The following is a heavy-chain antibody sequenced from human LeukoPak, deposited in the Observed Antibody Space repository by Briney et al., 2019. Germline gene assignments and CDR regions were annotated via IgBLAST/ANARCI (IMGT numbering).Heavy chain of an antibody. CDR1: GFTFSSYG. V-gene: IGHV3-7*01. J-gene: IGHJ4*02. CDR3: ARDATRGGDNDY. Sequence: GGSLRLSCAATGFTFSSYGMSWVRQAPGKGLEWVANINEDGSYKFHADSVKGRLTISRDNSKNSLYLQMSSLRADDTAVYYCARDATRGGDNDYWGQGTRVIVSS. D-gene: IGHD2-21*02. CDR2: INEDGSYK.